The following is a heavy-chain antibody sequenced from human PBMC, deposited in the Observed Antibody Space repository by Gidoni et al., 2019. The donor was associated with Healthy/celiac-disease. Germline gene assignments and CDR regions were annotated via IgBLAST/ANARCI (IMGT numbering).Heavy chain of an antibody. CDR1: GGSFSGYY. CDR2: INHSGST. CDR3: ARGKGAYYYGSGSLTY. J-gene: IGHJ4*02. V-gene: IGHV4-34*01. D-gene: IGHD3-10*01. Sequence: QVQLQQWGAGLLKPSETLSTTCAVYGGSFSGYYWSWIRQPPGKGLGLIGEINHSGSTNYNPALKSRVTISVDTSKNQFSLKLSSVTAADTAVYYCARGKGAYYYGSGSLTYWGQGTLVTVSS.